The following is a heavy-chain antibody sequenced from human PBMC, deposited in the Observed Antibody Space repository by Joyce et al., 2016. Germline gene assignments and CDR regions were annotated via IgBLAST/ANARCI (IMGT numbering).Heavy chain of an antibody. Sequence: EVQLVEAGGALVQPGGSLRLSCGASGFTFRAYAIHWVRQTTGKGLRWVSAYGTAGDPYYAGSVKGRFTISRENAKSSLFLQMNSLRAEDTAVYYCARERGGGMSAFDIWGQGTMVTVSS. CDR3: ARERGGGMSAFDI. D-gene: IGHD3-16*01. CDR1: GFTFRAYA. CDR2: YGTAGDP. J-gene: IGHJ3*02. V-gene: IGHV3-13*05.